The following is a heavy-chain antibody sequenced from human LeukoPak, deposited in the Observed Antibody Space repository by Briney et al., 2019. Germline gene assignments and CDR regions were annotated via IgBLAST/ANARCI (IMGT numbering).Heavy chain of an antibody. CDR1: GFTFSSYS. CDR2: ITSSSTYI. Sequence: GGSLRLSCAASGFTFSSYSMNWVRQAPGKGLEWVSSITSSSTYIYYADSVKGRFTISRDNAKNSLYLQMNSLRAEDTAVYCCARDLSSWGATLYGVFDIWGQGTMVTVSS. D-gene: IGHD1-26*01. J-gene: IGHJ3*02. V-gene: IGHV3-21*01. CDR3: ARDLSSWGATLYGVFDI.